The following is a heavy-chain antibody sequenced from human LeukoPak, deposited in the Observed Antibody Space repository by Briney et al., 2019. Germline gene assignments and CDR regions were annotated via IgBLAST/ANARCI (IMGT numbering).Heavy chain of an antibody. CDR3: ARDQGVGPAVASILGFDP. J-gene: IGHJ5*02. CDR1: GGSFSGYY. Sequence: SETLSLTCAVYGGSFSGYYWSWIRQPPRKGLEWIGEINHSRSTNYNPSLKSRVTISVDTSKHQFSLKLSSVTAADTAVYYCARDQGVGPAVASILGFDPWGQGTLVTVSS. CDR2: INHSRST. V-gene: IGHV4-34*01. D-gene: IGHD6-19*01.